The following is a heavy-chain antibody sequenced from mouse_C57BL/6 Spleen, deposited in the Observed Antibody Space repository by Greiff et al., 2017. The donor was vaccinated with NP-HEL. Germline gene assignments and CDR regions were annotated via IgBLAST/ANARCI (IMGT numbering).Heavy chain of an antibody. J-gene: IGHJ3*01. CDR2: IDPSDSYT. V-gene: IGHV1-50*01. D-gene: IGHD2-4*01. CDR3: ARGYDYDVAY. Sequence: QVQLQQPGAELVKPGASVKMSCKASGYTFTSYWMQWVKQRPGQGLEWIGEIDPSDSYTNYNQKFKGKATLTVDTSSSTAYMQLSSLTSEDSAVYYCARGYDYDVAYWGQGTLVTVSA. CDR1: GYTFTSYW.